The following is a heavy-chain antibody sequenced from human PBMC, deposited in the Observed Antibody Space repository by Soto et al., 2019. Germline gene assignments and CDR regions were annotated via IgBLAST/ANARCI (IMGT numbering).Heavy chain of an antibody. CDR2: ISGSGGST. D-gene: IGHD3-9*01. Sequence: GGSLRLSCAASGFTFSSYAMSWVRQAPGKGLEWVSAISGSGGSTYYADSVKGRFTISRDNSKNTLYLQMNSLRAEDTAVYYCAKDLRAYYDILTGYYTLYYFDYWGQGTLVTVSS. CDR1: GFTFSSYA. J-gene: IGHJ4*02. V-gene: IGHV3-23*01. CDR3: AKDLRAYYDILTGYYTLYYFDY.